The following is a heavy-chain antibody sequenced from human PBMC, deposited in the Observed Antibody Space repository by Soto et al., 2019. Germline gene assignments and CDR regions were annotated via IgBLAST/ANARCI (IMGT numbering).Heavy chain of an antibody. V-gene: IGHV3-30-3*01. CDR3: AGAYRRVFTRFDP. CDR2: ISYDGSNK. CDR1: GFTFSSYA. Sequence: GGSLRLSCAASGFTFSSYAMHWVRQAPGKGLEWVAVISYDGSNKYYADSVKGRFTISRDNSKNTLYLQMNSLRAEDTAVYYCAGAYRRVFTRFDPWGQGTLVTVSS. J-gene: IGHJ5*02. D-gene: IGHD3-22*01.